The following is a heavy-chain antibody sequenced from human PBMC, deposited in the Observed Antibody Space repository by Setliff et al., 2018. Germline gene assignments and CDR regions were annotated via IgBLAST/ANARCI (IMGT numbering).Heavy chain of an antibody. J-gene: IGHJ4*02. CDR2: LSPDATYS. CDR1: GFPFGTYW. Sequence: GESLKISCEASGFPFGTYWMYWIRQAPGKGPVWVALLSPDATYSNYADSVKGRFTISRDNAKNTLFLQMNSLRDDDTAIYYCARNNWNYADYWGQGTLVTVSS. CDR3: ARNNWNYADY. D-gene: IGHD1-1*01. V-gene: IGHV3-74*01.